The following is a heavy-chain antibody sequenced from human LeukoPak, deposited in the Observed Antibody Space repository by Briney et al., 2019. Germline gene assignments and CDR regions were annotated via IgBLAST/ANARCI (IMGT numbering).Heavy chain of an antibody. CDR3: TRPGIVGATSGRERDY. V-gene: IGHV3-74*01. Sequence: GGSLRLSCAASGFTFSPYWMHWVRQAPGKGLVWVSYINGDGSSTNYADSVKGRFTISRDNAKNTLYLQMNSLKTEDTAVYYCTRPGIVGATSGRERDYWGQGTLVTVSS. D-gene: IGHD1-26*01. CDR1: GFTFSPYW. CDR2: INGDGSST. J-gene: IGHJ4*02.